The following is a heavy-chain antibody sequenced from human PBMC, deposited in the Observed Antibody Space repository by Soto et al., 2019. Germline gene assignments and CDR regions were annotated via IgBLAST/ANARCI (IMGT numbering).Heavy chain of an antibody. Sequence: GASVKVSCKTSGYIFTNYYLHWMRQAPEQGLEWMGWINPDNGGTKYAQKFQDRVTMTRDTSTSTAYMELSGLKSDDTAVYYCARVRRSSGYYYGYWGQGTSVTVSS. D-gene: IGHD3-22*01. V-gene: IGHV1-2*02. CDR2: INPDNGGT. J-gene: IGHJ4*02. CDR3: ARVRRSSGYYYGY. CDR1: GYIFTNYY.